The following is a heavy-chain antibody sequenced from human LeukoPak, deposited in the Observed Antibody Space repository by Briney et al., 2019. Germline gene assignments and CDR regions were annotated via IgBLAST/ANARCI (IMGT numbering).Heavy chain of an antibody. CDR3: ARRSAYVRGVIITSFDY. CDR2: ISSSGSTI. Sequence: PGGSLRLSCAASGFTFSTYSMNWVRQAPGKGLEWVSYISSSGSTIYYADSVKGRFTISRDNAKNSLYLQMNSLRAEDTAVYYCARRSAYVRGVIITSFDYWGQGTLVTVSS. D-gene: IGHD3-10*02. J-gene: IGHJ4*02. CDR1: GFTFSTYS. V-gene: IGHV3-48*04.